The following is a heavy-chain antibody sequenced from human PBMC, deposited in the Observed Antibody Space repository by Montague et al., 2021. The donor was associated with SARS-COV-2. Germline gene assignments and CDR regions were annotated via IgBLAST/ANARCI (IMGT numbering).Heavy chain of an antibody. CDR3: AMRGGALDAFDI. CDR1: GGSIRTSSYY. J-gene: IGHJ3*02. Sequence: SETLSLTCTVSGGSIRTSSYYWGWIRQPPGKGLDWIGSIYNSGSTYYNPSLKGRVTISVDTSKSQFSLKLSSVTAADTAVYYCAMRGGALDAFDIWGQGTMVIVSS. V-gene: IGHV4-39*01. CDR2: IYNSGST. D-gene: IGHD3-10*01.